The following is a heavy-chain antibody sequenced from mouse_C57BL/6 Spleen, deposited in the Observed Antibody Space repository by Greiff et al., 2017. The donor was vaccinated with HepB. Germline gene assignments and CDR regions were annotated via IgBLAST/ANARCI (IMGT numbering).Heavy chain of an antibody. Sequence: QVQLQQPGPELVKPGASVKLSCKASGYTFTSYWMHWVKQRPGQGLEWIGNINPSNGGTNYNEKFKSKATLTVDKSSSTAYMQLSSLTSEDSAVYYCARGGKYSNYWYFDVWGTGTTVTVSS. CDR2: INPSNGGT. V-gene: IGHV1-53*01. J-gene: IGHJ1*03. CDR1: GYTFTSYW. CDR3: ARGGKYSNYWYFDV. D-gene: IGHD2-5*01.